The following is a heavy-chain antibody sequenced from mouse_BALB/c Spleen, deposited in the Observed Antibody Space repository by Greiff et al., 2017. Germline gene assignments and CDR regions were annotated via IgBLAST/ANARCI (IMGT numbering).Heavy chain of an antibody. CDR2: IDPSDSYT. J-gene: IGHJ4*01. V-gene: IGHV1-69*02. CDR1: GYTFTSYW. D-gene: IGHD3-1*01. CDR3: ARQIGLGDAMDY. Sequence: VQLQQSGPELVKPGASVKLSCKASGYTFTSYWMHWVKQRPGQGLEWIGEIDPSDSYTNYNQKFKGKATLTVDKSSSTAYMQLSSLTSEDSAVYYCARQIGLGDAMDYWGQGTSVTVSS.